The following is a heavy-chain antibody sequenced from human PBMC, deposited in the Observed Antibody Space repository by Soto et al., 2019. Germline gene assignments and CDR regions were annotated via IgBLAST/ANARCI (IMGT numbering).Heavy chain of an antibody. V-gene: IGHV3-23*01. J-gene: IGHJ4*02. CDR3: AKASGYDSSGYKGLFDY. CDR1: GFTFSSYA. D-gene: IGHD3-22*01. Sequence: EVQLLESGGGLVQPGGSLRLSCAASGFTFSSYAMSWVRQAPGKGLEWVSAISGSGGSTYYADSVKGRFTISRDNSKSTLYLQMNSLRAEDTAVYYCAKASGYDSSGYKGLFDYWGQGTLVTVSS. CDR2: ISGSGGST.